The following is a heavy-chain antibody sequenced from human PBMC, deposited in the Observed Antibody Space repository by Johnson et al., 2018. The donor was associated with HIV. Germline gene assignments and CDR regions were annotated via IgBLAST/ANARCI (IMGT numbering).Heavy chain of an antibody. V-gene: IGHV3-48*04. CDR2: ISSSGSTI. CDR3: ARARDYNFWSPATDI. J-gene: IGHJ3*02. CDR1: GFTFSSYA. D-gene: IGHD3-3*01. Sequence: VLLVESGGGLVQPGGSLRLSCAASGFTFSSYAMSWVRQAPGKGLEWVSYISSSGSTIYYADSVKGRFTISRDNAKNSQYLQMNSLRAEDTAVYYCARARDYNFWSPATDIWGQGTMVTVSS.